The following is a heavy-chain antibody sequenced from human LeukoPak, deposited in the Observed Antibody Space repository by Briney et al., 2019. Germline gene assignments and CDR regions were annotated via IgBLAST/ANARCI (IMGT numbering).Heavy chain of an antibody. D-gene: IGHD5-12*01. J-gene: IGHJ4*02. Sequence: SETLSLTCTVSGGSSSSGSYYWSWIRQPAGKGLEWIGRIYTSGSTNYNPSLKSRVTISVDTSKNQFSLKLSSVTAADTAVYYCARSDTYSGYDPFDYWGQGTLVTVSS. CDR2: IYTSGST. CDR3: ARSDTYSGYDPFDY. V-gene: IGHV4-61*02. CDR1: GGSSSSGSYY.